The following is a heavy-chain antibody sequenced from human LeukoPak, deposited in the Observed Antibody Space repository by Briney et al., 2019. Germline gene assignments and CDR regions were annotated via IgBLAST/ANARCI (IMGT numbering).Heavy chain of an antibody. CDR2: IDTTGSTI. D-gene: IGHD3-22*01. CDR1: GFSFSSYE. V-gene: IGHV3-48*03. CDR3: ARGTEVYYDSSSYYSY. J-gene: IGHJ4*02. Sequence: GGSLRLSCAASGFSFSSYEMNWVRQAPGKGLEWVSYIDTTGSTIFYAHSVKGRFTTSRDNAKNSLYLQMNSLRAEDTALYYCARGTEVYYDSSSYYSYWGQGTLVTVSS.